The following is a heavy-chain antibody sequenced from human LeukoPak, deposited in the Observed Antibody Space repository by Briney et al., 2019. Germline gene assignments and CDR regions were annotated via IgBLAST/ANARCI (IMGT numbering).Heavy chain of an antibody. V-gene: IGHV4-39*01. Sequence: SETLSLTCTVSGNSISSGDNYWSWIRQPAGKGLEWIGSIYYSRSTYYNPSLKSRVTISVDTSKNQFSLKLSSVTAADTAVYYCARVPTATFFDYWGQGTLVTVSS. CDR2: IYYSRST. CDR3: ARVPTATFFDY. J-gene: IGHJ4*02. CDR1: GNSISSGDNY. D-gene: IGHD4-17*01.